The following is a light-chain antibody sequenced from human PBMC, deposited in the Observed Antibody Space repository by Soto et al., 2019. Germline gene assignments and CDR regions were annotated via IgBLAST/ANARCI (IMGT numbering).Light chain of an antibody. V-gene: IGKV3-15*01. J-gene: IGKJ4*01. CDR3: QQYNNWPPLT. Sequence: EIVLTQSPATLSVSPGERATLSCRASQSVGSNLAWYQQKPGQDPRLLIYGAYSRATGIPARFSGSGSGTEFTLTISSLQSEDFAVYYCQQYNNWPPLTFGGGTKVDIK. CDR1: QSVGSN. CDR2: GAY.